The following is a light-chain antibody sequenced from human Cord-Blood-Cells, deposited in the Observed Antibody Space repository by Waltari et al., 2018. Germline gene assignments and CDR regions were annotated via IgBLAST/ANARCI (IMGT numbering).Light chain of an antibody. V-gene: IGKV1-9*01. J-gene: IGKJ4*01. CDR3: QQLNSYPLT. CDR1: QGISSY. CDR2: AAS. Sequence: IQLTQFPSSLSASVGDRVTIPCRASQGISSYLDWYQQQPGKAPKLLIYAASTLQSGVPSRFSGSGSGTDFTLTISSLQPEDFATYYCQQLNSYPLTFGGGTKVEIK.